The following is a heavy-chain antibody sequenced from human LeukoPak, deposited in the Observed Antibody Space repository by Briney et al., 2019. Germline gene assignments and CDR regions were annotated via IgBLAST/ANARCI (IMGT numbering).Heavy chain of an antibody. V-gene: IGHV3-23*01. CDR2: ISGSGGST. CDR3: AKMNYDILTGSAFDY. J-gene: IGHJ4*02. Sequence: GGSLRLSCAASGFTFDDYGMSWVRQAPGKGLEWVSAISGSGGSTYYADSVKGRFTISRDNSKNTLYLQMNSLRAEDTAVYYCAKMNYDILTGSAFDYWGQGTLVTVSS. D-gene: IGHD3-9*01. CDR1: GFTFDDYG.